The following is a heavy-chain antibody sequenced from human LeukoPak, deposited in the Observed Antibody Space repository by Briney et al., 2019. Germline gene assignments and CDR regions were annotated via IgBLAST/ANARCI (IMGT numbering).Heavy chain of an antibody. V-gene: IGHV3-30*03. D-gene: IGHD3-16*01. CDR2: ISYDGSNK. Sequence: LSLTCAVSGGSISSSDWWSWVRQPPGKGLEWVAVISYDGSNKYYADSVKGRFTISRDNSKNTLYLQMNSLRAEDTAVYYCARDWDYFDYWGQGTLVTVSS. J-gene: IGHJ4*02. CDR1: GGSISSSD. CDR3: ARDWDYFDY.